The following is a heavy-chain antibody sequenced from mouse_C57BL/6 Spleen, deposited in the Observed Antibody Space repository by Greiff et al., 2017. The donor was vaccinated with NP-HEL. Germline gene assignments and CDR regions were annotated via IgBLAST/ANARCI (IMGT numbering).Heavy chain of an antibody. CDR3: AKTVKGDAMDY. J-gene: IGHJ4*01. Sequence: QVHVKQPGAELVKPGASVKLSCKASGYTFTSYWMQWVKQRPGQGLEWIGEIDPSDSYTNYNQKFKGKATLTVDTSSSTAYMQLSSLTSEDSAVYYCAKTVKGDAMDYWGQGTSVTVSS. CDR2: IDPSDSYT. CDR1: GYTFTSYW. V-gene: IGHV1-50*01. D-gene: IGHD1-1*01.